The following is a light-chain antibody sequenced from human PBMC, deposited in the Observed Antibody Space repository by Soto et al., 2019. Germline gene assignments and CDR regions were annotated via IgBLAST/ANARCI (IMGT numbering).Light chain of an antibody. CDR3: QQLNSYPIT. Sequence: DIQLTQTPSFLSASVGDRVTITCRASQVISSFLAWFQQKAGKAPKLLIYAASTLQRGVPSRFSGSGSGTEFTLSISSLQPEDFATYYCQQLNSYPITFGQGTRLEIK. CDR2: AAS. J-gene: IGKJ5*01. CDR1: QVISSF. V-gene: IGKV1-9*01.